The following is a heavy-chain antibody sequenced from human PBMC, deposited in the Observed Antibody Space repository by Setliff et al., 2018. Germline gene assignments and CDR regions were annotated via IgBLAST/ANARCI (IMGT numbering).Heavy chain of an antibody. Sequence: GGSLRLSCAASGFSFGGHDMHWVRQAPGKGLEWVAFIRYDGSNKYYADSVKGRFTISRDNSKNTLYLQMNSLRAEDTAVYYCAKDGVYSSSWYRAITSRAGFDYWGQGTLVTVSS. D-gene: IGHD6-13*01. J-gene: IGHJ4*02. CDR1: GFSFGGHD. CDR3: AKDGVYSSSWYRAITSRAGFDY. V-gene: IGHV3-30*02. CDR2: IRYDGSNK.